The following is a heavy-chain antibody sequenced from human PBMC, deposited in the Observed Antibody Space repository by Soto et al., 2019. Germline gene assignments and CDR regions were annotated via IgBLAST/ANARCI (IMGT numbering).Heavy chain of an antibody. D-gene: IGHD3-22*01. J-gene: IGHJ4*02. CDR1: GYTFSTSG. V-gene: IGHV1-18*01. Sequence: QVRLVQSGAEVKKPGASVKVSCKASGYTFSTSGISWVRQAPGQGPEWMGWISGYNDDTKYVEKFQGRVTMTTDTSTSTAYMELRSLASDDTAVYYCARDRTYYDSDRYYFVGQEFDYWGQGTLVTVFS. CDR3: ARDRTYYDSDRYYFVGQEFDY. CDR2: ISGYNDDT.